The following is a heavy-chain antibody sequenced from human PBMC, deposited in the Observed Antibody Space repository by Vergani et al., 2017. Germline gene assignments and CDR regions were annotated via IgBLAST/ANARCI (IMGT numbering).Heavy chain of an antibody. CDR1: GGSISSHY. V-gene: IGHV4-59*11. D-gene: IGHD3-10*01. J-gene: IGHJ6*02. CDR2: IYYSGST. CDR3: ARGGPQYYYYGMDV. Sequence: QVQLQESGPGLVKPSETLSLTCTVSGGSISSHYWSWIRQPPGKGLEWIGYIYYSGSTNYNPSLKSRVTISVDTSKNQFSLKLSSVTAADTAVYYCARGGPQYYYYGMDVWGQGTTVTVSS.